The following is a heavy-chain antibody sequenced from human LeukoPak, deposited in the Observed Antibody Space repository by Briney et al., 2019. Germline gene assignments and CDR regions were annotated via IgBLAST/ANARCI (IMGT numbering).Heavy chain of an antibody. Sequence: SVKVSCKASGGTFSSYAISWVRQAPGQGLGWMGGIIPIFGTANYAQKFQGRVTITADKSTSTAYMELSSLRSEDTAVYYCARDNPPRGWYGGGYYFDYWGQGTLVTVSP. D-gene: IGHD6-19*01. J-gene: IGHJ4*02. CDR2: IIPIFGTA. CDR1: GGTFSSYA. CDR3: ARDNPPRGWYGGGYYFDY. V-gene: IGHV1-69*06.